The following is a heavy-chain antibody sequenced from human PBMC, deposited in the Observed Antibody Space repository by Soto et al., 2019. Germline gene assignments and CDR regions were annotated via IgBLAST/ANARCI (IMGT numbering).Heavy chain of an antibody. CDR2: IIPILGIA. Sequence: SVKVSCKASGGTFSSYTISWVRQAPGQGLEWMGRIIPILGIANYAQKFQGRVTITADKSTSTAYMELSSLRSEDTAVYYCARGQRRNCSGGSCYDYWGQGTLVTVSS. CDR3: ARGQRRNCSGGSCYDY. V-gene: IGHV1-69*02. CDR1: GGTFSSYT. D-gene: IGHD2-15*01. J-gene: IGHJ4*02.